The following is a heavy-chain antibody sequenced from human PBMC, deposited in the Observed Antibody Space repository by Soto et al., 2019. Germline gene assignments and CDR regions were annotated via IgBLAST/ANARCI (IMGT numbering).Heavy chain of an antibody. CDR2: IYYSGST. CDR3: ARTDYGGYLDY. J-gene: IGHJ4*02. CDR1: GGSISSYY. D-gene: IGHD4-17*01. Sequence: TVSGGSISSYYWSWIRQPPGKGLEWIGYIYYSGSTNYNPSLKSRVTISVDTSQNQFSLKLGSVTAADTAVYYCARTDYGGYLDYWGQGALVTVSS. V-gene: IGHV4-59*01.